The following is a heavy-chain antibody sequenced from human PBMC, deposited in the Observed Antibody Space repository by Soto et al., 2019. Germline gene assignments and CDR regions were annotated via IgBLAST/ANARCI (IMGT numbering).Heavy chain of an antibody. CDR2: ISYDGSNK. J-gene: IGHJ4*02. CDR1: GFTFSSYG. CDR3: ARAGDRVLRFLEWFPPYFDY. V-gene: IGHV3-30-3*01. Sequence: PGGSLRLSCAASGFTFSSYGMHWVRQAPGKGLEWVAVISYDGSNKYYADSVKGRFTISRDNSKNTLYLQMNSLRAEDTAVYYCARAGDRVLRFLEWFPPYFDYWGQGTLVTVSS. D-gene: IGHD3-3*01.